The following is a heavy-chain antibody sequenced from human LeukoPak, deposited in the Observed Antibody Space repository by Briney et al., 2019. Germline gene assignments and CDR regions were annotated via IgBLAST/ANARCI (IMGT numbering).Heavy chain of an antibody. CDR3: ASSPGGYDDY. D-gene: IGHD5-12*01. CDR1: GGSFSGYY. CDR2: INHSGST. V-gene: IGHV4-34*01. J-gene: IGHJ4*02. Sequence: SETLTLTCAVYGGSFSGYYWSWIRQPPGKGLEWIGEINHSGSTNYNPSLKSRVTISVDTSKNQFSLKLSSVSAADTAVYYCASSPGGYDDYWGQGTLVPVSS.